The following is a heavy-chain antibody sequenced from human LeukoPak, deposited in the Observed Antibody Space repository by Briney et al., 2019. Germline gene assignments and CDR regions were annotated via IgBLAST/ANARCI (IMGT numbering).Heavy chain of an antibody. V-gene: IGHV5-10-1*01. CDR2: IDPSDSYT. J-gene: IGHJ5*02. D-gene: IGHD3-10*01. Sequence: GESLKISCKGSGYSFTSYWISWVRQMPGKGLEWMGRIDPSDSYTNYSPSFQGHVTISADKSISTAYLQWSSLKASDTAMYYCARGGITMVRGVNPNWFDPWGQGTLVTASS. CDR3: ARGGITMVRGVNPNWFDP. CDR1: GYSFTSYW.